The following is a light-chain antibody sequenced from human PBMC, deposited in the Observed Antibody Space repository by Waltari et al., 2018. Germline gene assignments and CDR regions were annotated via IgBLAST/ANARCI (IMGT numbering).Light chain of an antibody. J-gene: IGKJ4*01. CDR1: QSISSH. CDR2: DAS. Sequence: EIVLTQSPATLSLSPGKSATLSCWASQSISSHIAWYQHKPGQAPRLLVYDASNRATGIPARFSGSGSGTDFTLTIGSLEPEDFAVYYCQHGHTWPLSFGGGTKVEI. V-gene: IGKV3-11*01. CDR3: QHGHTWPLS.